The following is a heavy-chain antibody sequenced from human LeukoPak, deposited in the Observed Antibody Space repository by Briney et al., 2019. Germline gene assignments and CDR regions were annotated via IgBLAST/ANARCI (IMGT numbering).Heavy chain of an antibody. J-gene: IGHJ4*02. CDR1: GFTFSSYA. V-gene: IGHV3-23*01. D-gene: IGHD3-22*01. Sequence: GGSLRLSCAASGFTFSSYAMSWVRQAPGKGLEWVSAISGSGGSTYYADSVKGRFTISRDNSKNTLYLQMSSLRAEDTAVYYCTKDRGRYYDSSGYYWGYYFDSWGQGILVTVST. CDR2: ISGSGGST. CDR3: TKDRGRYYDSSGYYWGYYFDS.